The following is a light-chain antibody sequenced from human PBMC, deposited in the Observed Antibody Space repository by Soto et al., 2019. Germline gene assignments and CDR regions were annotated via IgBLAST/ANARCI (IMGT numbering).Light chain of an antibody. CDR1: SSDVGGYNY. V-gene: IGLV2-8*01. CDR2: EVS. J-gene: IGLJ1*01. Sequence: QSALTQPPSASGSPGQSVTISCTGTSSDVGGYNYVSWYQQHPVKAPKLMISEVSKRPSGVPDRFSGSKSGNTAFLTVSGLQAEDEADYYCGSYEGRNTCVFGTGTKVTVL. CDR3: GSYEGRNTCV.